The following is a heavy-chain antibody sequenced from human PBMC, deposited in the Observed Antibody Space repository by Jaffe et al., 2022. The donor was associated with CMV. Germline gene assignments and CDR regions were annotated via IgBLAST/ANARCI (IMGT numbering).Heavy chain of an antibody. V-gene: IGHV3-21*01. D-gene: IGHD2-15*01. CDR2: ISSSSSYI. CDR1: GFTFSSYS. Sequence: EVQLVESGGGLVKPGGSLRLSCAASGFTFSSYSMNWVRQAPGKGLEWVSSISSSSSYIYYADSVKGRFTISRDNAKNSLYLQMNSLRAEDTAVYYCARPRLPRGYCSGGSCYSLDYWGQGTLVTVSS. CDR3: ARPRLPRGYCSGGSCYSLDY. J-gene: IGHJ4*02.